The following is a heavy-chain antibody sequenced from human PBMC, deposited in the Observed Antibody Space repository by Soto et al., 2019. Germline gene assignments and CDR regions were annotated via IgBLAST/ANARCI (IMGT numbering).Heavy chain of an antibody. CDR2: INSDGSST. J-gene: IGHJ3*02. V-gene: IGHV3-74*01. CDR1: GFTFSSYW. Sequence: GGSLRLSCAASGFTFSSYWMHWVRQAPGKGLVWVSRINSDGSSTSYADSVKGRFTISRDNAKNTLYLQMNSLGAEETDVYYCERDTMIVHDAFDIWGQGTMVTVS. CDR3: ERDTMIVHDAFDI. D-gene: IGHD3-22*01.